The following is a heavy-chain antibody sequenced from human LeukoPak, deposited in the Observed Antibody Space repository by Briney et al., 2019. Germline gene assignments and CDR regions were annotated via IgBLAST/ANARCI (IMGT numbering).Heavy chain of an antibody. CDR3: ARDGYLGLTVDS. Sequence: NPGGSLRLSCAASGFTFSDYYMSWIRQAPGKGLEWLSYISNSGSTIKYADSVKGRFTISRDNAKNSLYLQMNSLRAEDTAVYYCARDGYLGLTVDSWGQGTLVTVSS. J-gene: IGHJ4*02. V-gene: IGHV3-11*04. D-gene: IGHD2-2*03. CDR1: GFTFSDYY. CDR2: ISNSGSTI.